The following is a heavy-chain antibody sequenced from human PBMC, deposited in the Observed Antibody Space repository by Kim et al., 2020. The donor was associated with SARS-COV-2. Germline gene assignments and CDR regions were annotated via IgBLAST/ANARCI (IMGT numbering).Heavy chain of an antibody. Sequence: SETLSLTCTVSGGSISSSSYYWGWIRQPPGKGLEWIGSIYYSGSTYYNPSLKSRVTISVDTSKNQFSLKLSSVTAADTAVYYCARRLTLMVRGVPDYYYGMDVWGQGTTVTVSS. D-gene: IGHD3-10*01. CDR2: IYYSGST. V-gene: IGHV4-39*01. CDR3: ARRLTLMVRGVPDYYYGMDV. CDR1: GGSISSSSYY. J-gene: IGHJ6*02.